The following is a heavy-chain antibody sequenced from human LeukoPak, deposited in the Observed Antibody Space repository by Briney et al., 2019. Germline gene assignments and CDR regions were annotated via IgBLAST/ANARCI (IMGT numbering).Heavy chain of an antibody. J-gene: IGHJ6*03. CDR3: AKLGKTENHYGSGRFSYYYYMDV. D-gene: IGHD3-10*01. Sequence: GGSLRLSCAASGFTFSNYGMHWVRQAPGKGLEWVAFIRSDGINKYHADSVKGRFTISRDNSKNTLYLQMNSLRAEDTAVYYCAKLGKTENHYGSGRFSYYYYMDVWGKGTTVTISS. CDR1: GFTFSNYG. V-gene: IGHV3-30*02. CDR2: IRSDGINK.